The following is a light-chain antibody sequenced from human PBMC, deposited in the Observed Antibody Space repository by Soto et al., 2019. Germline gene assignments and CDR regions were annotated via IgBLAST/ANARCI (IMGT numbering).Light chain of an antibody. Sequence: DIQMSQSPSSLSASVGDRVTITCRAAESISRHLNWYQQKPGRAPDLLIYAASTLQNGVPSRFTGSGSGTECTLTITGLQLEDFATYYCQQDYSTLATFGQGTRLEIK. CDR2: AAS. CDR3: QQDYSTLAT. CDR1: ESISRH. V-gene: IGKV1-39*01. J-gene: IGKJ5*01.